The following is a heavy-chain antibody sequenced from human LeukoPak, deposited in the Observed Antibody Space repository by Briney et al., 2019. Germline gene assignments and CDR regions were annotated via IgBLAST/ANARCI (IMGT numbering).Heavy chain of an antibody. CDR1: GFAFSTYS. Sequence: GGSLRLSCAASGFAFSTYSMNWVRQAPGKGLEWVSSISSSSSYIYYADSVKGRFTISRDNAKKSVYLQMNSLRAEDTAVYYCARAYSERYGLGYYYMDVWGKGTTVTISS. J-gene: IGHJ6*03. CDR2: ISSSSSYI. D-gene: IGHD1-26*01. CDR3: ARAYSERYGLGYYYMDV. V-gene: IGHV3-21*01.